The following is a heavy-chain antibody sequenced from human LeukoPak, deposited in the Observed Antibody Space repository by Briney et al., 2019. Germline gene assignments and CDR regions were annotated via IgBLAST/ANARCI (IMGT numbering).Heavy chain of an antibody. D-gene: IGHD4-17*01. CDR2: IIHSGST. CDR1: GGSFSGYY. CDR3: ARGRTLTKVTTCYLDY. J-gene: IGHJ4*02. V-gene: IGHV4-34*01. Sequence: SETLSLTCADYGGSFSGYYWSWIRQPPGKGLEWIGEIIHSGSTNYNPSLKSRVTISVDTSKNQVSLKLSSVTAADTAVYYCARGRTLTKVTTCYLDYWGQGTLVTVSS.